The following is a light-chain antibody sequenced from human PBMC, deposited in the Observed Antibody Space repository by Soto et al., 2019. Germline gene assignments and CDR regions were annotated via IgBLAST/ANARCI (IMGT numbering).Light chain of an antibody. J-gene: IGKJ2*01. V-gene: IGKV3-20*01. Sequence: IVLTQSPGTLSLSPGERATLSCRASQSVSSNYIAWYQQKLGQAPRLLIYGASSRATGIPDRFSGSGSGTDFTLTIIRLEPEDFAVYFCQQYGRSPPFTFGQGTKVEIK. CDR2: GAS. CDR1: QSVSSNY. CDR3: QQYGRSPPFT.